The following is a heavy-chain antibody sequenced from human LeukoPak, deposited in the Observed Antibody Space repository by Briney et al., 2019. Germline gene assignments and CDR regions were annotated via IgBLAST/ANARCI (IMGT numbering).Heavy chain of an antibody. Sequence: SQTLSLTCAISGDSVSRTDAGWSWIRQSPSRGLEWLGRTYYRSKWYNDYAVSVKSRITINPDTSKNQFSLQLNSVTPEDTAVYYCAREKVAVAGIYFDYWGQGTLVTISS. CDR2: TYYRSKWYN. J-gene: IGHJ4*02. CDR1: GDSVSRTDAG. CDR3: AREKVAVAGIYFDY. D-gene: IGHD6-19*01. V-gene: IGHV6-1*01.